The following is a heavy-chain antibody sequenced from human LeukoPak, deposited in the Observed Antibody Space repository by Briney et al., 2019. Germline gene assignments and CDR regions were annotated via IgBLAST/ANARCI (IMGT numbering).Heavy chain of an antibody. J-gene: IGHJ6*03. V-gene: IGHV3-20*01. Sequence: GGSLRLSCVASGFTFDDYGMSWVRQAPGKGLEWVSGINWNGGSTGYADSVKGRFTISRDNAKNSLYLQMNSLRAEDAALYHCARALGSLGYYYYYMDVWGKGTTVTVSS. CDR1: GFTFDDYG. D-gene: IGHD3-3*01. CDR2: INWNGGST. CDR3: ARALGSLGYYYYYMDV.